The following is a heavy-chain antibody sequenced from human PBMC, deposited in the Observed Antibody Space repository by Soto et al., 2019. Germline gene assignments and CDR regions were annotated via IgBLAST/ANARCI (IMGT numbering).Heavy chain of an antibody. V-gene: IGHV4-4*07. J-gene: IGHJ6*02. CDR1: GGSTSSYS. D-gene: IGHD3-22*01. CDR2: IYARGST. CDR3: ARDFYGGTSSGYYYYGMDV. Sequence: PSETMSLTCIVSGGSTSSYSRSWNRPPAGDGLESIGRIYARGSTNYNSALKSRVTMSVDTSKDQFSLELTSVTAADTAVYFCARDFYGGTSSGYYYYGMDVWGQGTTVTVSS.